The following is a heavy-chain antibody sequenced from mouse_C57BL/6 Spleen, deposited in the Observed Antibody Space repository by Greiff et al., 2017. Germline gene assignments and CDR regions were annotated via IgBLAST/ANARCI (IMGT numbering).Heavy chain of an antibody. Sequence: QVQLKQPGAELVMPGASVKLSCKASGYTFTSYWMHRVKQRPGQGLEWIGEIDPSDSYTNYNQKFKGKSTLTVDKSSSTAYMQLSSLTSEDSAVYYCARRGDWGGYFDYWGQGTTLTVSS. CDR3: ARRGDWGGYFDY. D-gene: IGHD4-1*01. CDR2: IDPSDSYT. CDR1: GYTFTSYW. V-gene: IGHV1-69*01. J-gene: IGHJ2*01.